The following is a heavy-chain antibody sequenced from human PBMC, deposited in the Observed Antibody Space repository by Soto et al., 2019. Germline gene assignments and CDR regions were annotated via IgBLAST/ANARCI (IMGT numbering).Heavy chain of an antibody. CDR3: GNYYYVWGTYKVVFNI. CDR2: ISYDGSNK. V-gene: IGHV3-30*18. D-gene: IGHD3-16*01. CDR1: GFTFSSYG. Sequence: QVQLVESGGGVVQPGRSLRLFCAASGFTFSSYGMHWVRQAPGKGLEWVAVISYDGSNKYYADSVKGRFTISRDNSKNPFILQRNARGARATVFYYCGNYYYVWGTYKVVFNIWAQGQWSPSLQ. J-gene: IGHJ3*02.